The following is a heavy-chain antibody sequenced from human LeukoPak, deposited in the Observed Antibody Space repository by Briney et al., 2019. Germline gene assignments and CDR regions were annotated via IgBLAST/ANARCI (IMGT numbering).Heavy chain of an antibody. CDR1: GGSISSYY. V-gene: IGHV4-59*12. J-gene: IGHJ5*02. CDR3: ARDNLEYSSSSVVWFDP. Sequence: SETLSLTCTVPGGSISSYYWSWIRQPPGKGLEWIGYIYYSGSTNYNPSLKSRVTISVDTSKNQFSLKLSSVTAADTAVYYCARDNLEYSSSSVVWFDPWGQGTLVTVSS. D-gene: IGHD6-6*01. CDR2: IYYSGST.